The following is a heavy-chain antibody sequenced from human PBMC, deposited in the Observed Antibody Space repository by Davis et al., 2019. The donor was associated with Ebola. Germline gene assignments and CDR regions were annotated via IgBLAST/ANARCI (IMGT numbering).Heavy chain of an antibody. J-gene: IGHJ4*02. D-gene: IGHD5-18*01. V-gene: IGHV4-34*01. CDR2: INHSGST. Sequence: MPSETLSLTCTVSGGAISSYYWSWIRQPPGKGLEWIGEINHSGSTNYNPSLKSRVTISVDTSKNQFSLKLSSVTAADTAVYYCARDSGYSYGLDYWGQGTLVTVSS. CDR1: GGAISSYY. CDR3: ARDSGYSYGLDY.